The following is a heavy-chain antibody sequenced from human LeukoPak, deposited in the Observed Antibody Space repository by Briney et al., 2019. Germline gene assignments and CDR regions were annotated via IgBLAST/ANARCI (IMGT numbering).Heavy chain of an antibody. CDR2: ISGSGGST. V-gene: IGHV3-23*01. CDR1: GFTLCRYA. D-gene: IGHD1-26*01. J-gene: IGHJ4*02. CDR3: ARSQGGSWALFDY. Sequence: GGALRPSRAAPGFTLCRYAMSWGRPAPGKGGGGVSAISGSGGSTYYADSVKGRFTISRDNSKNTLYLQMNSLRAEDTAVYHCARSQGGSWALFDYWGQGTLVTVSS.